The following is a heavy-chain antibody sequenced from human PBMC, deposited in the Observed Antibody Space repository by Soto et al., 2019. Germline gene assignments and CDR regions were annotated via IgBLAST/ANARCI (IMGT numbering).Heavy chain of an antibody. V-gene: IGHV4-31*03. D-gene: IGHD2-2*01. CDR2: IYYSGST. J-gene: IGHJ4*02. CDR1: GGSISSGGYY. Sequence: QVQLQESGPGLVKPSQTLSLTCTVSGGSISSGGYYWSWIRQHPGKGLEWIGYIYYSGSTYYNPSLKSRVTISVDTSKNQFSLKLSSVPAADTAVYYCARSSTSANYFDCWGQGTLVTVSS. CDR3: ARSSTSANYFDC.